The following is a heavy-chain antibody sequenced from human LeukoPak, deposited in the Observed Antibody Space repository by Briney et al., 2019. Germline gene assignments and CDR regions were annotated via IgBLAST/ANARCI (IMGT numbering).Heavy chain of an antibody. J-gene: IGHJ3*02. CDR2: IYSGGST. D-gene: IGHD3-22*01. Sequence: GGSLRLSCAASEFSVGSNYMTWVRQAPGKGLEWVSLIYSGGSTYYADSVKGRFTISRDNSKNSLYLQMNSLRAEDTAVYYCARDSFYYDSSDYYYEGNAFDIWGQGTMVTVSS. V-gene: IGHV3-66*01. CDR1: EFSVGSNY. CDR3: ARDSFYYDSSDYYYEGNAFDI.